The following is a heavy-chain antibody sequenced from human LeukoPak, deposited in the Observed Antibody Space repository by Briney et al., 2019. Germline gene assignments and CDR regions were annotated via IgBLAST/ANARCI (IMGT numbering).Heavy chain of an antibody. V-gene: IGHV3-20*04. CDR1: GFTFSTYG. J-gene: IGHJ4*02. D-gene: IGHD1-1*01. Sequence: GGSLRLSCGASGFTFSTYGMTWVRQAPGKGLEWVSGINWNGGNTGYADSVKGRFTISRDNAQNSLYLQMNSLRVEDTAVYYCARCTTGRTFGSLREIKRSREIDYWGQGTLVTVSS. CDR3: ARCTTGRTFGSLREIKRSREIDY. CDR2: INWNGGNT.